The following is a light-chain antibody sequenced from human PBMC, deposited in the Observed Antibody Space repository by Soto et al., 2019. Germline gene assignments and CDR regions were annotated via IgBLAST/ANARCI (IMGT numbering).Light chain of an antibody. Sequence: EIVLTQSPATLSSFPGDRVTLSCRASQCINTRLAWYQHRPGQAPSLLIYQTSIWAAGIPARFSASGTGTEFTLTISDVQPEDFAVYYCHQHNSWPRTFGQGTKVEI. CDR3: HQHNSWPRT. CDR2: QTS. V-gene: IGKV3-11*01. J-gene: IGKJ1*01. CDR1: QCINTR.